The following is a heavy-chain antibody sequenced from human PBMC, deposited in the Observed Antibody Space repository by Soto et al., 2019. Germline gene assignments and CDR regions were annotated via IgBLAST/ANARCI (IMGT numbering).Heavy chain of an antibody. CDR1: GYSFTSYW. CDR3: AVWYYSDSSGYKGYYFDY. D-gene: IGHD3-22*01. CDR2: IYPGDSDT. V-gene: IGHV5-51*01. Sequence: PGESLKISCKGSGYSFTSYWIGWVRQMPGKGLEWMGIIYPGDSDTRYSPSFQGQVTISADNSITTAYLQWSSLKASDTAMYYCAVWYYSDSSGYKGYYFDYWGQGTLVTVSS. J-gene: IGHJ4*02.